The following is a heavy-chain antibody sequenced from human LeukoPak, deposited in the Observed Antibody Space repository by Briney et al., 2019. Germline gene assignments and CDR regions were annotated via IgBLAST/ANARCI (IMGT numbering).Heavy chain of an antibody. CDR1: GFTVSSNY. CDR3: ARSPSGYSYPDYFDY. Sequence: PGGSLRLSCAASGFTVSSNYMSWVRQAPGKGLEWVSVIYSGGSTYYADSVKGRFTISRDNSKNTLYLQMNSLRAEDTAVYYCARSPSGYSYPDYFDYWGQGTLVTVSS. D-gene: IGHD5-18*01. CDR2: IYSGGST. J-gene: IGHJ4*02. V-gene: IGHV3-53*01.